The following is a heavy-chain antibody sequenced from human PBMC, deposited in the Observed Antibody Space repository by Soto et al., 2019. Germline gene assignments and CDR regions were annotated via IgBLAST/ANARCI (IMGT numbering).Heavy chain of an antibody. CDR1: GLTFTNYN. V-gene: IGHV3-30*04. Sequence: QVQLVESGGGVVQPGRSLRLSCAASGLTFTNYNMHWVRQAPGKGLEWVAVISYDGSITKYADSVMGRFTISRDNSKNTLFLQVNGLRVEDTAMYYCARDNESRRGPTYGSAYWGQGILVTVSS. CDR2: ISYDGSIT. D-gene: IGHD3-10*01. CDR3: ARDNESRRGPTYGSAY. J-gene: IGHJ4*01.